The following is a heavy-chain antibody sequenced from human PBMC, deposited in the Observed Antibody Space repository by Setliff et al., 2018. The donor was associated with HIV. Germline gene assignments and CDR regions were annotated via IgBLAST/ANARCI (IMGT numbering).Heavy chain of an antibody. CDR1: GGSISSSTYY. J-gene: IGHJ4*02. D-gene: IGHD3-22*01. CDR3: ARGYYDSSGTFDY. V-gene: IGHV4-61*02. CDR2: VYTSGGT. Sequence: SETLSLTCTVSGGSISSSTYYWGWIRQPPGKGLEWIGRVYTSGGTNYNPSLKSRVTISVDTSKNQFSLKLSSVTAADTAVYYCARGYYDSSGTFDYWGQGTLVTVSS.